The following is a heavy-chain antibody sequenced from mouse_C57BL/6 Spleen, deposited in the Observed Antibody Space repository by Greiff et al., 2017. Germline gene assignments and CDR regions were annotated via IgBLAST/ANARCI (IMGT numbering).Heavy chain of an antibody. CDR2: IWRGGST. Sequence: VQLVESGPGLVQPSQSLSITCTVSGFSLTSYGVHWVRQSPGKGLEWLGVIWRGGSTDYNAAFMSRLSITKDNSKSQVFFKMNSLQADDTAIYYCAKDYGPYYYAMDYWGQGTSVTVSS. D-gene: IGHD1-1*02. CDR1: GFSLTSYG. CDR3: AKDYGPYYYAMDY. V-gene: IGHV2-5*01. J-gene: IGHJ4*01.